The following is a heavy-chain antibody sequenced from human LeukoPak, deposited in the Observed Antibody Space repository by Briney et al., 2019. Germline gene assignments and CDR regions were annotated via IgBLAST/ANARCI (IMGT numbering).Heavy chain of an antibody. CDR1: GGSISSSSYY. CDR2: IYYSGST. D-gene: IGHD3-3*01. CDR3: ARGSVLRHFNY. J-gene: IGHJ4*02. V-gene: IGHV4-39*01. Sequence: SSETLSLTCTVSGGSISSSSYYWGWIRQPPGKGLEWIGSIYYSGSTYYNPFLKSRVTISVDTSKNQFSLKLSSVTAADTAVYYCARGSVLRHFNYWGQGTLITVSS.